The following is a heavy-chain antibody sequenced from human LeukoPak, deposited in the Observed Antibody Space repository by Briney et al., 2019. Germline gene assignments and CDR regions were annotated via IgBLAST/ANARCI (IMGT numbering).Heavy chain of an antibody. Sequence: GESLKISCKGSGYSFTSYWIGWVRQTPGKGLEWMGIIYPGDSDTKYSPSFQGQVTISADKSISTAYLQWSSLKASDTAMYYCARRSSPGDYGDYEDAFDIWGQGTMVTVSS. D-gene: IGHD4-17*01. CDR3: ARRSSPGDYGDYEDAFDI. J-gene: IGHJ3*02. CDR1: GYSFTSYW. CDR2: IYPGDSDT. V-gene: IGHV5-51*01.